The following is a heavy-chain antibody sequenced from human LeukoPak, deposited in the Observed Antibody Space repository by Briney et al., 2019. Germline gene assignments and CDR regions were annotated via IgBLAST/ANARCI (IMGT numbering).Heavy chain of an antibody. Sequence: GASVKVSCKASGYTFTSYGISWVRQAPGQGLEWMGWISAYNGNTNYAQKLQGRVTMTTDTSTSTAYMELRSLRSDDTAVYYCARERHSSGWYWGWFDPWGQGTLVTVSS. CDR1: GYTFTSYG. V-gene: IGHV1-18*01. J-gene: IGHJ5*02. CDR3: ARERHSSGWYWGWFDP. CDR2: ISAYNGNT. D-gene: IGHD6-19*01.